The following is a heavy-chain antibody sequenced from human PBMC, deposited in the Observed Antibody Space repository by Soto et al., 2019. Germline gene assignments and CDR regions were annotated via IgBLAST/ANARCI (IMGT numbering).Heavy chain of an antibody. D-gene: IGHD1-26*01. V-gene: IGHV3-9*01. CDR1: GFTFDDYA. CDR3: AKDNSGSSHGHAFDI. J-gene: IGHJ3*02. Sequence: GGSLRLSCAASGFTFDDYALHWVRQAPGKGLEWVSGISWNSGSIGYADSGKGRFTISRDNAKNSLYLQMNSLRAEDTALYYCAKDNSGSSHGHAFDIWGQGTMVTVS. CDR2: ISWNSGSI.